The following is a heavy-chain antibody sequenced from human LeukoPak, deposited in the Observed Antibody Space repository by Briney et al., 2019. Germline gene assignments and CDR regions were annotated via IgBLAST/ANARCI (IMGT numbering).Heavy chain of an antibody. D-gene: IGHD3-22*01. Sequence: GRSLRLSCAASGFTLDDYAMHWVPQAPGKGLEGVSGISWNSVNIGYADSVKGRFTISRDNAKNSLYLQMNSLRAEDMALYYCAKGTMIVVAVGDYFDYWGQGTLVTVSS. CDR2: ISWNSVNI. CDR1: GFTLDDYA. V-gene: IGHV3-9*03. J-gene: IGHJ4*02. CDR3: AKGTMIVVAVGDYFDY.